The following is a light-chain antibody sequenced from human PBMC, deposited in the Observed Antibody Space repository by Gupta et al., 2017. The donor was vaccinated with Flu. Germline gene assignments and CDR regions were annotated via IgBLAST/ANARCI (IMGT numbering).Light chain of an antibody. CDR2: EVS. CDR3: CSYAGSNNLV. V-gene: IGLV2-8*01. J-gene: IGLJ2*01. CDR1: SSDVGGYNY. Sequence: QSALTQPPSASGSPGQSVTIFCTVTSSDVGGYNYVSWYQQHPGEAPKLVIYEVSKRPSGVPDRFSGSKSGNTASLTVSGLQAEDEADYYCCSYAGSNNLVFGGGTKLTVL.